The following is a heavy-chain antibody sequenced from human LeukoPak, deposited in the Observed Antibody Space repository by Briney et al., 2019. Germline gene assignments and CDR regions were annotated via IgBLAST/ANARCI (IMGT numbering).Heavy chain of an antibody. CDR1: GGPVSSYY. D-gene: IGHD2-15*01. CDR3: ARSLLSERYYFDS. Sequence: SETLSLTCTVSGGPVSSYYWTWIRQPPGKGLEWIGYIYYSGSTNYNPSLKSRVTISVDTSKNQFSLKLSSVTAADTAVYYCARSLLSERYYFDSWGQGTLVTVSS. J-gene: IGHJ4*02. V-gene: IGHV4-59*02. CDR2: IYYSGST.